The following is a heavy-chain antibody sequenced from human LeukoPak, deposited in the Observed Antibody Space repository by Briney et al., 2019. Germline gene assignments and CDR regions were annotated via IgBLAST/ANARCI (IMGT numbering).Heavy chain of an antibody. Sequence: SETLSLTCTVSVGSISSYYWSWIRHPPGKGLKWIGYIYYSGSTNYNPSLKSRVTISVDTSKNQFSLKLSSVTAADTAVYYCARGTGGSYGFDYWGQGTLVTVSS. CDR2: IYYSGST. CDR3: ARGTGGSYGFDY. J-gene: IGHJ4*02. CDR1: VGSISSYY. D-gene: IGHD1-26*01. V-gene: IGHV4-59*01.